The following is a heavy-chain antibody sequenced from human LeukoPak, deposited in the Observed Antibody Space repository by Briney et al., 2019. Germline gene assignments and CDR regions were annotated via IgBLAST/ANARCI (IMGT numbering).Heavy chain of an antibody. CDR2: ISSSSSYI. V-gene: IGHV3-21*01. J-gene: IGHJ1*01. CDR3: ARVRSGAAY. D-gene: IGHD1-26*01. Sequence: PGGSLRLSCAASGVTFSSYSMNWVRQAPGKGLEGGSSISSSSSYIYYADSVKGRFTSSRDNAKNSPSLHMTRLRAEDTPVYYCARVRSGAAYSGQRTLVTVSS. CDR1: GVTFSSYS.